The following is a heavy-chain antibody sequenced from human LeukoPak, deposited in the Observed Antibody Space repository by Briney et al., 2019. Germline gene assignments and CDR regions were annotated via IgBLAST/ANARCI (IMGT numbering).Heavy chain of an antibody. Sequence: ASVKVSCKASGYTFTGYYMHWVRQAPGQGLEWMGWINPNSGGINYAQKFQGRVTMTRDTSITTAYMELSRLRSDDTAVYYCARDEREYASLAWGLGTLVTVSS. D-gene: IGHD1-1*01. CDR2: INPNSGGI. CDR3: ARDEREYASLA. J-gene: IGHJ5*02. CDR1: GYTFTGYY. V-gene: IGHV1-2*02.